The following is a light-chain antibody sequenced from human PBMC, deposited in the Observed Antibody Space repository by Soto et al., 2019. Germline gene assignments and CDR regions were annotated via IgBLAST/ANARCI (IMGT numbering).Light chain of an antibody. J-gene: IGKJ4*01. CDR1: QSISSY. V-gene: IGKV3-11*01. CDR3: QQRSSSPLT. Sequence: EIVLTQSPGTLSLSPGERATLSCRASQSISSYLAWYQQKPGQAPRLLIYDASNRATGVPARFSGSGSGTDFTLTISTLKPEDFAVYYCQQRSSSPLTFGGGTTVPIK. CDR2: DAS.